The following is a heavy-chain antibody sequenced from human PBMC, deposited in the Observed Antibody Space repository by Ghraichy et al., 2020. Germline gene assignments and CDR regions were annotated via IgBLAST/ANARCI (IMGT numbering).Heavy chain of an antibody. CDR2: IKQDGSEK. J-gene: IGHJ5*02. CDR1: GFTFSTSW. CDR3: ARDYNWSSWT. V-gene: IGHV3-7*01. Sequence: RGSLRLSCAASGFTFSTSWMSWVRQAPGKGLEWVANIKQDGSEKYYVDSLKGRFTISRDNAKNSLYLQMNSLTAEDTAVYYCARDYNWSSWTWGQGTLVTVSS. D-gene: IGHD1-26*01.